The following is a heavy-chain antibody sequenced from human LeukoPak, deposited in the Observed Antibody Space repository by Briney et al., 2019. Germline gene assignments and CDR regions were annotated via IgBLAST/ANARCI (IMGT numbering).Heavy chain of an antibody. J-gene: IGHJ2*01. CDR3: AKGSAFFWYFDL. V-gene: IGHV3-23*01. CDR1: GFTFSTFA. Sequence: GGSLRLSCAASGFTFSTFAMIWVRQPPGKGLEWVSSIFPSGGEIHYADSVRGRFTISRDNPKSTLSLQMNSLRAGDTAVYYCAKGSAFFWYFDLWGRGTLVTVSS. D-gene: IGHD2-15*01. CDR2: IFPSGGEI.